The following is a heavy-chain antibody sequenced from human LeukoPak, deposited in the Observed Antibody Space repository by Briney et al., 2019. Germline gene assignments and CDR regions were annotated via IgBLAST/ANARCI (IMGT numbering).Heavy chain of an antibody. CDR1: GYTFTGYY. D-gene: IGHD3-10*01. V-gene: IGHV1-2*02. CDR2: INPNSGGT. CDR3: ARASEAKITMVRGVIDY. J-gene: IGHJ4*02. Sequence: ASVKVSCKASGYTFTGYYMHWVRQAPGQGLEWMGWINPNSGGTNYAQKFQGRVTMTRDTSISTAYMELSRLRSDDTAVYYCARASEAKITMVRGVIDYWGQGTLVTVSS.